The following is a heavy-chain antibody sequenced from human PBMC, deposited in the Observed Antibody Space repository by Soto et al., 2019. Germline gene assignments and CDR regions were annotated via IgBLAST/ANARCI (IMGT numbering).Heavy chain of an antibody. Sequence: QVQLQESGPGLVKPSQTLSLTCTVSGGSISSGGYYWSWIRQHPGKGLGWIGYIYYSGSTYYNPSLKSRVTISVDTSKNQFSLKLSSVTAADTAVYYCARVSYDSSGYYPTYFDYWGQGTLVTVSS. J-gene: IGHJ4*02. V-gene: IGHV4-31*03. CDR1: GGSISSGGYY. D-gene: IGHD3-22*01. CDR2: IYYSGST. CDR3: ARVSYDSSGYYPTYFDY.